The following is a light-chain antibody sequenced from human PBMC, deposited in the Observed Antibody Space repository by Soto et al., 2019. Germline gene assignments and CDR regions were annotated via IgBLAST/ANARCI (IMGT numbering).Light chain of an antibody. CDR1: SNDVGGYNY. CDR2: DVN. J-gene: IGLJ1*01. Sequence: QSALTQPASVSGSPGQSITISCTGTSNDVGGYNYVSWYQQHPGKAPKVIIYDVNYRPSGDSDRFSGSKSGNTASLTISGLQAEDEADYYCSSYTTSSLYVFGTGTKLTVL. CDR3: SSYTTSSLYV. V-gene: IGLV2-14*01.